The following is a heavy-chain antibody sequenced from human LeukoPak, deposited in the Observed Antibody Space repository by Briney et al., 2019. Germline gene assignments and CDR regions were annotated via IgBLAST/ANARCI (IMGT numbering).Heavy chain of an antibody. Sequence: SETLSLTCAVYGGSFSGYYWSWIRQPPGKGLEWIGEINHSGSTNYNPSLKSRVTISVDTSKNQFSLKLSSVTTADTPVYYCARSDSSSWYKTALDYWGQGTLVTVSS. CDR2: INHSGST. J-gene: IGHJ4*02. V-gene: IGHV4-34*01. CDR3: ARSDSSSWYKTALDY. D-gene: IGHD6-13*01. CDR1: GGSFSGYY.